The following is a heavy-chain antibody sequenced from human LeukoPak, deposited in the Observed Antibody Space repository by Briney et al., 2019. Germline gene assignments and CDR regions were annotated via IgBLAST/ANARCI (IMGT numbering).Heavy chain of an antibody. Sequence: PSETLSLTCAVYGGSFSGYYWSWIRQPPGKGLEWIGEINHSGSTNYNPSLKSRVTISVDTSKNQFSLKLSSVTAADTAVYYCARDRGIFGVVTPGRRAPFDYWGQGTLVTVSS. V-gene: IGHV4-34*01. CDR3: ARDRGIFGVVTPGRRAPFDY. D-gene: IGHD3-3*01. CDR1: GGSFSGYY. J-gene: IGHJ4*02. CDR2: INHSGST.